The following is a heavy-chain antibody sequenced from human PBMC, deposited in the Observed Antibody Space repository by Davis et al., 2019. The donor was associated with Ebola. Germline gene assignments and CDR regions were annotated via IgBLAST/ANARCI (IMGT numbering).Heavy chain of an antibody. Sequence: GGSLRLSCAASGFTFSGSAMHWVRQASGKGLEWVGRIRSKANSYATAYAASVKGRFTISRDNAKNSLYLQMNSLRAEDTAVYYCARATVTPYYYYYGMDAWGQGTTVTVSS. CDR3: ARATVTPYYYYYGMDA. CDR1: GFTFSGSA. CDR2: IRSKANSYAT. D-gene: IGHD4-11*01. J-gene: IGHJ6*02. V-gene: IGHV3-73*01.